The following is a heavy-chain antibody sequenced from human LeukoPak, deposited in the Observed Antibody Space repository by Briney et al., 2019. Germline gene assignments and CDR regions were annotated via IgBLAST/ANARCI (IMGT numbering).Heavy chain of an antibody. CDR2: INPNSGGT. D-gene: IGHD3-16*02. Sequence: ASVKVSCKASGYTFTGYYMHWVRQAPGQGLEWMGWINPNSGGTNYAQKFQGRVTMTRDTSISTAYMELSRLRSDDTAVYYCARGGYDYVWGSYRFPYFDPWGQGTLVTVSS. CDR1: GYTFTGYY. CDR3: ARGGYDYVWGSYRFPYFDP. V-gene: IGHV1-2*02. J-gene: IGHJ5*02.